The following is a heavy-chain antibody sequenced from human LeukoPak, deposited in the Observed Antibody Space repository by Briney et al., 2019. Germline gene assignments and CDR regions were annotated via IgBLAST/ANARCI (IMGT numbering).Heavy chain of an antibody. CDR3: AKNGQSGFSFDP. V-gene: IGHV4-34*01. Sequence: SETLSLTCAVYGGSLNGHYWSWIRQPPGKGLEWIGEGSESGGTKFNPSLKSRVTISADTSKNQFSLKVKSVTAADTAVYYCAKNGQSGFSFDPWGQGTLVTVSP. CDR2: GSESGGT. CDR1: GGSLNGHY. D-gene: IGHD3-3*01. J-gene: IGHJ5*02.